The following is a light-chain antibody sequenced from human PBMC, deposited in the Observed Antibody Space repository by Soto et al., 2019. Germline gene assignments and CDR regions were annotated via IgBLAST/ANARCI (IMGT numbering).Light chain of an antibody. CDR1: SSDIGSYNL. CDR3: CSYADSGSLV. J-gene: IGLJ3*02. CDR2: EGS. V-gene: IGLV2-23*01. Sequence: QSALTQPASVSGSPGQSITISCTGTSSDIGSYNLVSWYQQHPGKAPKLMIYEGSKRPSGVSNRFSGSRSGTTASLTISGLQAEDEADYYCCSYADSGSLVFGGGTKLTVL.